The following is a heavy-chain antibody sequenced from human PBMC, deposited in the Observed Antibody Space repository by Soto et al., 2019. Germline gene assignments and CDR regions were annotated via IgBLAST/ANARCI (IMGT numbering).Heavy chain of an antibody. J-gene: IGHJ3*02. Sequence: SVKVSCKASGGTFSSYAITWVRQAPGQGLEWMGGIIPLFGTANYAQKFQGRVTITADESTNTAYMELSSLRSEDTALYYCARDLSPVRAFDIWGQGTMVTVSS. CDR2: IIPLFGTA. V-gene: IGHV1-69*13. CDR3: ARDLSPVRAFDI. CDR1: GGTFSSYA.